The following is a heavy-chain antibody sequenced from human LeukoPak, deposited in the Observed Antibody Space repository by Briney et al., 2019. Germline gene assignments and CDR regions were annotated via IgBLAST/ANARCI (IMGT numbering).Heavy chain of an antibody. D-gene: IGHD3-22*01. J-gene: IGHJ6*03. V-gene: IGHV3-11*01. Sequence: SGGSLRLSCAASGFTFSDYYMSWIRQAPGKGLEWVSYISSSGSTIYYADSVKGRFTISRDNAKNSLYLQMNSLRAEDTAVYYCARGLTSGYYGHYYMDVWGKGTTVTVSS. CDR3: ARGLTSGYYGHYYMDV. CDR2: ISSSGSTI. CDR1: GFTFSDYY.